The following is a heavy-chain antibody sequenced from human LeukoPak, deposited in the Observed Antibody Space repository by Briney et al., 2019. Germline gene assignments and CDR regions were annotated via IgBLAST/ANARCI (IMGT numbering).Heavy chain of an antibody. Sequence: SETLSLTCTVSGGSINPNYWSWFRQPPGKGLEWIGHIYHSGSTNYNPSRKMRVTISVDWSKNQISLNLRSVTAADTAVYYCARQLPPDAHIDIWGQGTKVTVSS. V-gene: IGHV4-59*08. J-gene: IGHJ3*02. D-gene: IGHD2-21*02. CDR3: ARQLPPDAHIDI. CDR1: GGSINPNY. CDR2: IYHSGST.